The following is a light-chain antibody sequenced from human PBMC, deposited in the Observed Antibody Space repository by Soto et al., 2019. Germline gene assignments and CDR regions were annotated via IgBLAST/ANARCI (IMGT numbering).Light chain of an antibody. J-gene: IGKJ1*01. Sequence: DIQITQSPSTLAAPAADRVTITCRASQSISSWLSWYQYKPGKAPKLLIYDASNLDSGVPSRFSGSGSGTEFSLSISNLQPDDCATYYCQQYENYWTFGQGTKVDIK. CDR3: QQYENYWT. CDR2: DAS. V-gene: IGKV1-5*01. CDR1: QSISSW.